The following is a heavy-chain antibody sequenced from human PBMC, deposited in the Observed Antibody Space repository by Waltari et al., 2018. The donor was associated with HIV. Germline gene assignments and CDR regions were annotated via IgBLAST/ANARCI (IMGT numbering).Heavy chain of an antibody. CDR1: GFTFSSYW. J-gene: IGHJ4*02. CDR3: ARDLGYSYGYVSDY. Sequence: EVQLVESGGGLVQPGGSLRLSCAASGFTFSSYWMSWVRQAPGKGPEWVANIKQDGSEKYYVDSVKGRFTISRDNAKNSLYLQMNSLRAEDTAVYYCARDLGYSYGYVSDYWGQGTLVTVSS. CDR2: IKQDGSEK. V-gene: IGHV3-7*01. D-gene: IGHD5-18*01.